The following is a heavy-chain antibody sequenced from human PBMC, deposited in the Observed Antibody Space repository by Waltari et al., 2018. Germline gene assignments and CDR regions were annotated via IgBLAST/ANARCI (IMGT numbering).Heavy chain of an antibody. CDR1: GYSISSGYY. D-gene: IGHD5-12*01. CDR2: IYHSGST. CDR3: ASFPPLRGANNWFDP. Sequence: QVQLQESGPGLVKPSETLSLTCAVSGYSISSGYYWGWIRQPPGKGLEWIGSIYHSGSTDYRPSLKSRVTIAVDTSKNQFSLKLSSVTAADTAVYYCASFPPLRGANNWFDPWGQGTLVIVSS. V-gene: IGHV4-38-2*01. J-gene: IGHJ5*02.